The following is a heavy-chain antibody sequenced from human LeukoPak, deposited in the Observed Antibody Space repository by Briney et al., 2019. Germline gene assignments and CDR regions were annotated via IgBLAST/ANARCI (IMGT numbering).Heavy chain of an antibody. CDR2: INPRGGST. J-gene: IGHJ4*02. D-gene: IGHD1-14*01. CDR1: GYIFTSYY. V-gene: IGHV1-46*01. Sequence: WASVKVSCKASGYIFTSYYMHWVRQAPGQGLEWMGIINPRGGSTSYAQKFQGRVTMTRDTSTTTVYMELSSLRSEDTAVYYCARVISGTWLWFWGQGTLVTVSS. CDR3: ARVISGTWLWF.